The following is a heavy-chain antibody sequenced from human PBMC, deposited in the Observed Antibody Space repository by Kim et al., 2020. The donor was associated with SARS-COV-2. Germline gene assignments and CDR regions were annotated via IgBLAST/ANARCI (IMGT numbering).Heavy chain of an antibody. Sequence: KGRFTISRDNSKNTLYLQMNSLRAEDTAVYYCARDYSSGEDSSYYYYGMDVWGQGTTVTVSS. J-gene: IGHJ6*02. CDR3: ARDYSSGEDSSYYYYGMDV. D-gene: IGHD3-10*01. V-gene: IGHV3-66*01.